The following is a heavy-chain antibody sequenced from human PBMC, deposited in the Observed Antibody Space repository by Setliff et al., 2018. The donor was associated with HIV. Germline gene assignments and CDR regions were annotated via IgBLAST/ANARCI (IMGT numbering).Heavy chain of an antibody. J-gene: IGHJ4*02. V-gene: IGHV3-15*01. D-gene: IGHD2-8*01. CDR2: MNSKTRGGAP. CDR3: ISLYLGY. Sequence: PGGSLRLSCTVSGFTFDNAWMAWVRQAPGEGLEWVGRMNSKTRGGAPDYAAPVKGRFTISRDDSKNTFYLQMDSLKTEDTAVYYCISLYLGYWGQGALVTVSS. CDR1: GFTFDNAW.